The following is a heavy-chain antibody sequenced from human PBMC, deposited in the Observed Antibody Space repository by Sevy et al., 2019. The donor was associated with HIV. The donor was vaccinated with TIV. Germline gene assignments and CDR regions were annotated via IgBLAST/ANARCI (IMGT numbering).Heavy chain of an antibody. CDR1: GFTFSRYE. Sequence: GGSLRLSCVGSGFTFSRYEMNWVRQAPGKGLQWISYISTGGGNIYYSVSLKDRLTISRDNAKNSVHLQMNSLRAEDTALYYCATSRRDDYNYFFDYWGQGTLVTVSS. V-gene: IGHV3-48*03. J-gene: IGHJ4*02. D-gene: IGHD4-4*01. CDR2: ISTGGGNI. CDR3: ATSRRDDYNYFFDY.